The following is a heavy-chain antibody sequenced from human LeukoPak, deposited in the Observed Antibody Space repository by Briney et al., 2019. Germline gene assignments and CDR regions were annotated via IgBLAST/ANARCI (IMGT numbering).Heavy chain of an antibody. Sequence: ASVKVCCKASGYSFTGHYMHSGRQAPGHEREWMGWISTKSGGANYAQKFQCRVTLTRDTTISTAYLEMSSLRSDDTAVYYCARNLWFGESSDAFDMWGQGTMVTVSS. V-gene: IGHV1-2*02. CDR2: ISTKSGGA. CDR3: ARNLWFGESSDAFDM. CDR1: GYSFTGHY. D-gene: IGHD3-10*01. J-gene: IGHJ3*02.